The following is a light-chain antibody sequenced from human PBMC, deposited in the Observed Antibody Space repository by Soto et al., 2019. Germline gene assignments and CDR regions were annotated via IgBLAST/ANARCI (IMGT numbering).Light chain of an antibody. Sequence: DIQMTQSPSSLSASVGDRVTITCRARQSISSYLNWYQQKPGKAPKLLIYAASSLQSGVPSRFSGSGSGTDFTLTISSLQSEDFATYYWQQSYSTPISFGQGTRLEIK. CDR3: QQSYSTPIS. CDR1: QSISSY. CDR2: AAS. V-gene: IGKV1-39*01. J-gene: IGKJ5*01.